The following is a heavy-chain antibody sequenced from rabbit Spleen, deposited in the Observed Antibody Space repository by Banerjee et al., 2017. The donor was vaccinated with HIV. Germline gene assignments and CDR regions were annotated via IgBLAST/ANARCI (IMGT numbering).Heavy chain of an antibody. D-gene: IGHD1-1*01. CDR1: GVSFSGSSY. J-gene: IGHJ6*01. Sequence: QEQLVESGGGLVKPGASLTLTCIASGVSFSGSSYMCWVRQAPGKGLEWIACIDSGSSGLTYFASWAKGRFTISKTSSTTVTLQMTSLTAADTATYFCARDTSSSFSSYGMDLWGPGTSSPS. CDR3: ARDTSSSFSSYGMDL. V-gene: IGHV1S45*01. CDR2: IDSGSSGLT.